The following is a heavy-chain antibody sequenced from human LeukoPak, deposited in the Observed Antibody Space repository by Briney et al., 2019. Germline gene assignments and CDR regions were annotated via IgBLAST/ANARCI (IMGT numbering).Heavy chain of an antibody. V-gene: IGHV1-69*13. D-gene: IGHD2-15*01. J-gene: IGHJ4*02. CDR2: IIPIFGTA. CDR1: GGTFSSYA. CDR3: ARGGKEDYFDY. Sequence: ASVKVSCKASGGTFSSYAISWVRQAPGQGLEWMGGIIPIFGTANYAQKFQGRVTITADESTSTAYMELSSLRSEDTAVYYCARGGKEDYFDYWGQGTLATVSS.